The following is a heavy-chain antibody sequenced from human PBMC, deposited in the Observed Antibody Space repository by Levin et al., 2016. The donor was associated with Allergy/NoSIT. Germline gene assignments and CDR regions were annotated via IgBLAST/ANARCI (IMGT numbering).Heavy chain of an antibody. J-gene: IGHJ4*02. D-gene: IGHD6-13*01. V-gene: IGHV3-21*01. CDR2: ISSSSSYI. CDR3: ARDQQQLVRSVDY. Sequence: WIRQPPGKGLEWVSSISSSSSYIYYADSVKGRFTISRDNAKNSLYLQMNSLRAEDTAVYYCARDQQQLVRSVDYWGQGTLVTVSS.